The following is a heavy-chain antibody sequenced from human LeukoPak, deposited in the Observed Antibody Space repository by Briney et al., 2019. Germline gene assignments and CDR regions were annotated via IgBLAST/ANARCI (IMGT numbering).Heavy chain of an antibody. D-gene: IGHD5-18*01. V-gene: IGHV5-51*01. J-gene: IGHJ6*02. Sequence: GESLKISCKGSGYSFTSYWIGWVRQMPGKGLEWMGNIYPGDSDTRYSPSFQGQVTISADKSISTAYLQWSSLKASDTAMYYCARSLYTAMDYYYYYGMDVWGQGTTVTVSS. CDR3: ARSLYTAMDYYYYYGMDV. CDR1: GYSFTSYW. CDR2: IYPGDSDT.